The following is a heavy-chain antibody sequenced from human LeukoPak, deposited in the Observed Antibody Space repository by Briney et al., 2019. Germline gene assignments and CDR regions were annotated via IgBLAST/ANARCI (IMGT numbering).Heavy chain of an antibody. CDR1: GFTFSSYG. J-gene: IGHJ4*02. CDR3: ASGVRGPY. CDR2: IWYDGSNT. D-gene: IGHD2-21*01. V-gene: IGHV3-33*03. Sequence: PGGSLRLSCAASGFTFSSYGMHWVRQAPGKGLEWVAVIWYDGSNTYYADSVKGRFTISRDNAKNSLYLQMNSLRVDDTAVYYCASGVRGPYWGQGTLVTVSS.